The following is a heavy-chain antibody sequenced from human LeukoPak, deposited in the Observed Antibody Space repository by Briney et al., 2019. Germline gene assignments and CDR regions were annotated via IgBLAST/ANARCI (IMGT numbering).Heavy chain of an antibody. Sequence: GASLQISYKGSGYSFTSYWIGWVRQMPGKGLEWMGIIYPGDSDTRYSPSFQGQVTISADKSISTAYLQWSSLKASDTAMYYCARRDFDEYLDYWGQGTLVTVSS. V-gene: IGHV5-51*01. J-gene: IGHJ4*02. D-gene: IGHD3-9*01. CDR2: IYPGDSDT. CDR1: GYSFTSYW. CDR3: ARRDFDEYLDY.